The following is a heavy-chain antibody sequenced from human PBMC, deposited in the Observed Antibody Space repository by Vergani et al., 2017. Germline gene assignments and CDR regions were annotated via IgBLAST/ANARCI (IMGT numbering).Heavy chain of an antibody. CDR1: GGTFSSYA. CDR3: ARDGIVGATPIYFYGMDV. V-gene: IGHV1-69*18. D-gene: IGHD1-26*01. CDR2: IIPIFGTA. Sequence: QVQLVQSGAEVKKPGSSVKVSCKASGGTFSSYAISWVRQAPGQGLEWMGRIIPIFGTANYAQKFQGRVTITADEYTSTAYMELSSLRSEDTAVYYCARDGIVGATPIYFYGMDVWGQGTTVTVSS. J-gene: IGHJ6*02.